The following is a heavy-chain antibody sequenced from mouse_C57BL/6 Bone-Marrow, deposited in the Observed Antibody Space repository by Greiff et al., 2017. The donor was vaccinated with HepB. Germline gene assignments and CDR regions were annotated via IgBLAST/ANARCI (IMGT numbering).Heavy chain of an antibody. CDR1: GFTFSSYG. CDR2: ISSGGSYT. D-gene: IGHD2-3*01. Sequence: EVQLQESGGDLVKPGGSLKLSCAASGFTFSSYGMSWVRQTPDKRLEWVATISSGGSYTYYPDSVKGRFTISRDNAKNTLYLQMSSLKSEDTAMYYCARHGWSWFAYWGQGTLVTVSA. V-gene: IGHV5-6*01. J-gene: IGHJ3*01. CDR3: ARHGWSWFAY.